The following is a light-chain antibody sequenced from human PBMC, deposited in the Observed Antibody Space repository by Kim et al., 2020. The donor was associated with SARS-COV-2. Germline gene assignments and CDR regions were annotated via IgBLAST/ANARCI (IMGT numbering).Light chain of an antibody. Sequence: GQSITISCTGTRSDVGGYNYVTWYQQHPGKVPKLMIFDVNNRPSGVSNRFSGSKSGNTASLTISGLQAEDEADYYCSSYTSSHTVVFGGGTQLTVL. CDR3: SSYTSSHTVV. J-gene: IGLJ2*01. V-gene: IGLV2-14*03. CDR1: RSDVGGYNY. CDR2: DVN.